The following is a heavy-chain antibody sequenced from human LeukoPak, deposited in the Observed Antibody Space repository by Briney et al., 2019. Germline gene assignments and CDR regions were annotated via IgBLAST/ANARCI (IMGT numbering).Heavy chain of an antibody. V-gene: IGHV5-51*01. Sequence: ESLKISCKGSGYSFTTYWIGWVRQMPGKGLEWMGTIYPGDSDTRYSPSFQGQVTISADKSISTAYLQWSSLKASDTAMYYCARSLDSYGFLDIWGQGTMPTVSS. CDR2: IYPGDSDT. CDR1: GYSFTTYW. CDR3: ARSLDSYGFLDI. J-gene: IGHJ3*02. D-gene: IGHD5-18*01.